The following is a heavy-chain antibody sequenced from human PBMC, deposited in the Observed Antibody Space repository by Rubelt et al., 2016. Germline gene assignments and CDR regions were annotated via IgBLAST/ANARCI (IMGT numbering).Heavy chain of an antibody. CDR3: ARLKCGSGCSWPRTYFDY. CDR2: IYYSGST. J-gene: IGHJ4*02. D-gene: IGHD6-19*01. Sequence: GSIYYSGSTYYNPSLKSRVTISVDTSKNQFSLKLSSVTAADTAVYYCARLKCGSGCSWPRTYFDYWGQGTLVTVSS. V-gene: IGHV4-39*07.